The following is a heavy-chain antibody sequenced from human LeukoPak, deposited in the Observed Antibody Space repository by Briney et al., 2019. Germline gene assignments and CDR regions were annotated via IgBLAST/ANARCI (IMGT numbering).Heavy chain of an antibody. CDR2: IRGDGSVK. V-gene: IGHV3-7*01. CDR3: SRDANYHDSNRHYFDAFDI. D-gene: IGHD3-22*01. J-gene: IGHJ3*02. Sequence: GGSLRLTCAASGFTFSKYWMTWVRQAPGKGLEWVANIRGDGSVKYLLDSVKGRFTISRDNVKNSVSLEMNNLRAEDTAVYYCSRDANYHDSNRHYFDAFDIWGQGTMVTVSS. CDR1: GFTFSKYW.